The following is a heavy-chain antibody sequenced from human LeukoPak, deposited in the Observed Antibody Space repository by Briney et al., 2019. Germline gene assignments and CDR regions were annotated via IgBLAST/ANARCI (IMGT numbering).Heavy chain of an antibody. D-gene: IGHD2-2*01. CDR3: ARGADCSSTSCYFSGYYYYMDV. V-gene: IGHV5-51*01. J-gene: IGHJ6*03. Sequence: GESLKISCKGSGYSFTSYWIDWVRQMPGKGLEWMGIIYPGDSDTRYSPSFQGQVTISADKSISTAYLQWSSLKASDTAMYYCARGADCSSTSCYFSGYYYYMDVWGKRTTVTVSS. CDR1: GYSFTSYW. CDR2: IYPGDSDT.